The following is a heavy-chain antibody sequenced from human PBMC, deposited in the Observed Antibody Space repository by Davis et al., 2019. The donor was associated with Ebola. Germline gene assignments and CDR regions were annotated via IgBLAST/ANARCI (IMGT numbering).Heavy chain of an antibody. CDR3: ARGGCSSTSCLDY. V-gene: IGHV3-74*01. J-gene: IGHJ4*02. CDR2: INNEGSDT. D-gene: IGHD2-2*01. Sequence: GESLKISCAASGFTFSSYAMHWVRQAPGKGLVWVSRINNEGSDTNYADSVKGRFTISRDNAKNTLYLQMNSLRAEDTAVYYCARGGCSSTSCLDYWGQGTLVTVSS. CDR1: GFTFSSYA.